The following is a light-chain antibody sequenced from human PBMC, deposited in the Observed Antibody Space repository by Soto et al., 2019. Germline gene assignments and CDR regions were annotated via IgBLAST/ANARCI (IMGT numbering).Light chain of an antibody. V-gene: IGKV1-5*03. CDR1: QSISIW. J-gene: IGKJ1*01. Sequence: DIQMTQSPSTLSASVGDRVTITCRASQSISIWLAWYQQKPGKAPNLLIYKASSLQSGVPSRFSGSGSGTEFTLTINRLQPDDFATYYCQQYDSYSRTFGQGTKVDFK. CDR3: QQYDSYSRT. CDR2: KAS.